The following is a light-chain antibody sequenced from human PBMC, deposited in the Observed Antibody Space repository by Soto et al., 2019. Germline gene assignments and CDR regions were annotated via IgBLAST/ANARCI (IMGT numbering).Light chain of an antibody. CDR1: SGHSTYI. J-gene: IGLJ3*02. Sequence: QSVLTQSSSASASLGSSVKRTCILSSGHSTYIIAWHQQQPGKAPRFLMTLDRSGSYNRGSGVPDRFSGSSSGADRYLTISNLQFEYEGDYYCEPWYSNTHKVFGGGTKLTVL. CDR2: LDRSGSY. CDR3: EPWYSNTHKV. V-gene: IGLV4-60*02.